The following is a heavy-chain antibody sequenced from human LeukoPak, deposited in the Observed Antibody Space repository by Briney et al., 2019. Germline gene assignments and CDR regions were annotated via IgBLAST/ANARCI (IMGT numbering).Heavy chain of an antibody. CDR1: GYTFTSYG. Sequence: GASVKASCKASGYTFTSYGISWVQQAPGQGLEWMGRISAYNGNTNYAQKLQGRVTMTTDTSTSTAYMELRSLRSDDTAVYYCARDLALSEEAGYWGQGTLVTVSS. J-gene: IGHJ4*02. CDR3: ARDLALSEEAGY. V-gene: IGHV1-18*01. CDR2: ISAYNGNT.